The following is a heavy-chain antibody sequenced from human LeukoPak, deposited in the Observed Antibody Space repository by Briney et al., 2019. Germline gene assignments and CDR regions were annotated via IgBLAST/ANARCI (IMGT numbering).Heavy chain of an antibody. CDR1: NGSISTYY. CDR3: AGSVPAPKEFAF. D-gene: IGHD1-1*01. Sequence: SETLSLTCTASNGSISTYYWSWIRQPPGKGLEWIGYIYSGGTTNSNPPLKSRVTLSLDTSKNQSSLKLSSVTAADTAVYYCAGSVPAPKEFAFWGQGTLVTVSS. V-gene: IGHV4-4*09. CDR2: IYSGGTT. J-gene: IGHJ4*02.